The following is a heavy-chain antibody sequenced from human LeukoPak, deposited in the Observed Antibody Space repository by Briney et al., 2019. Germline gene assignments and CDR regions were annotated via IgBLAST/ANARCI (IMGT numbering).Heavy chain of an antibody. CDR1: GDXVSSNSGA. CDR3: ARGGSGGCRLGPTCAFDP. J-gene: IGHJ5*02. Sequence: SQTLSLTCAISGDXVSSNSGAWNWIRQSPSRGLEWQGRTYYRSKWSNDYAVSVRSRITINADTSKNQFSLQLNSVTPEDTAVYYCARGGSGGCRLGPTCAFDPWGQGTLVTVSA. D-gene: IGHD1-26*01. CDR2: TYYRSKWSN. V-gene: IGHV6-1*01.